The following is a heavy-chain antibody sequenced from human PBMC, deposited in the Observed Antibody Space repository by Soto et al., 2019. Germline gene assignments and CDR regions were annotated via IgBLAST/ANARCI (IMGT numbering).Heavy chain of an antibody. CDR3: ARSERRKAQYWYFDL. Sequence: QVQLVESGGGVVQPGRSLRLSCAASGFTFSSYAMHWVRQAPGKGLEWVAVISYDGSNKYYADSVKGRFTISRDNSKNTLYLQMNSLRAEDTAVYYCARSERRKAQYWYFDLWGRGTLVTVSS. CDR1: GFTFSSYA. J-gene: IGHJ2*01. V-gene: IGHV3-30-3*01. CDR2: ISYDGSNK.